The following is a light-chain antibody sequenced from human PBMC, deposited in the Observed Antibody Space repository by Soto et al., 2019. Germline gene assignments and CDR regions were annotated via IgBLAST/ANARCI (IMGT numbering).Light chain of an antibody. CDR3: QQYDDWLRLT. CDR1: QSVNIY. J-gene: IGKJ4*01. V-gene: IGKV3D-15*01. Sequence: EIVMTQSPATLSVSPGARATLSCRASQSVNIYLAWYQQKPGQAPRLLIFGATYRATGIPARFSGSGSGTEFNLTISSLQSEDFAVYFCQQYDDWLRLTFGGGTKVDI. CDR2: GAT.